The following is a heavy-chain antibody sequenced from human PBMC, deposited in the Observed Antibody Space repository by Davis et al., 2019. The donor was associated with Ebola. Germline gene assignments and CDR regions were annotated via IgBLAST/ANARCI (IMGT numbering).Heavy chain of an antibody. Sequence: PGGSLRLSCAASGFSFHTYALTWVRRTPGKGLEWISSISDSGVSTYYAASVKGRFSISRDDSKSTVFLQMNALRAEDTALYYCTTRLVNHFDYWGQGTLVTVSS. V-gene: IGHV3-23*01. J-gene: IGHJ4*02. CDR3: TTRLVNHFDY. D-gene: IGHD6-19*01. CDR2: ISDSGVST. CDR1: GFSFHTYA.